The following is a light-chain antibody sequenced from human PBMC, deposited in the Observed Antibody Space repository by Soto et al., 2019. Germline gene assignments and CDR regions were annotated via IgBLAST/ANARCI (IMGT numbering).Light chain of an antibody. CDR2: VNSDGSH. CDR3: QTWGTGIRV. J-gene: IGLJ3*02. V-gene: IGLV4-69*01. Sequence: QRVLTQSPSAYASLGASVKLTCTMSSGHSSYAIAWHQQQPEKGPRYLMKVNSDGSHIKGDGIPDRFSGSSSGAERYLTISSLQSEDEADYYCQTWGTGIRVFGGGTKLTVI. CDR1: SGHSSYA.